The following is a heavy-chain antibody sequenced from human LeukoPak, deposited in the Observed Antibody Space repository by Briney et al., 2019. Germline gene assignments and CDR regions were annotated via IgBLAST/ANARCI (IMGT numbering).Heavy chain of an antibody. CDR1: GFSFNNFA. J-gene: IGHJ3*02. V-gene: IGHV3-23*01. CDR2: IGGDGGGK. D-gene: IGHD1-26*01. CDR3: AKDSRYSGSYKAFDI. Sequence: GGSLRLSCEASGFSFNNFAMSWVRQAPGKGLEWVSVIGGDGGGKYDADSVKGRFAISRDNSKNTLYLQMNSLRAEDTAVYYCAKDSRYSGSYKAFDIWGQGTMVTVSS.